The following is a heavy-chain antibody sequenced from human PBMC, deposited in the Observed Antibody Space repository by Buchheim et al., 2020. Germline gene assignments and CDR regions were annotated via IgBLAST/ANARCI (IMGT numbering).Heavy chain of an antibody. CDR3: AREGEGWELPKRIFDY. D-gene: IGHD1-26*01. V-gene: IGHV1-69*04. CDR2: IIPILGIA. Sequence: QVQLVQSGAEVKKPGSSVKVSCKASGGTFSSYAISWVRQAPGQGLEWMGRIIPILGIANYAQKFQGRVTITADKSTSTAYMELSSLNSEATAVYYCAREGEGWELPKRIFDYWGQGTL. J-gene: IGHJ4*02. CDR1: GGTFSSYA.